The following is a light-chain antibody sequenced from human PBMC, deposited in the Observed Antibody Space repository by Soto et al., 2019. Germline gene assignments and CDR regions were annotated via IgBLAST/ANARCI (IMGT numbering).Light chain of an antibody. J-gene: IGKJ1*01. V-gene: IGKV1-5*01. CDR2: DAS. CDR1: QSISSW. Sequence: GDRVTITCRASQSISSWLAWYQQKPGKAPKLLIYDASSLESGVPSRFSGSGAGTDFTLKINRVEAEDVGLYYCMENTRKWTFGQGTKVDIK. CDR3: MENTRKWT.